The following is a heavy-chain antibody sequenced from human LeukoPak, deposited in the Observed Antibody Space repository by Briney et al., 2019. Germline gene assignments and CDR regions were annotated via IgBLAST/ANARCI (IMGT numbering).Heavy chain of an antibody. D-gene: IGHD3-22*01. J-gene: IGHJ4*02. CDR1: GGSISSYY. CDR2: IYYSGST. V-gene: IGHV4-59*01. CDR3: ASGVLSDYDSSGYYGFDY. Sequence: SETLSLTCTVSGGSISSYYWSWLRQPPGKGLEWIGYIYYSGSTNYNPFLKSRVNISVDTSKNQFSLKLSSVTAADTAVYYCASGVLSDYDSSGYYGFDYWGQGTLVTVSS.